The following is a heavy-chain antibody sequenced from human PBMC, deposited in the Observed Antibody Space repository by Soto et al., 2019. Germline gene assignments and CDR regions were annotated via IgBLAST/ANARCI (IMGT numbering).Heavy chain of an antibody. D-gene: IGHD6-6*01. CDR1: GFTFSRYG. J-gene: IGHJ4*02. CDR2: ISYDGSNK. Sequence: PGGSLRLSCAASGFTFSRYGMHWVRQAPGKGLEWVAVISYDGSNKYYADSVKGRFTISRDNSKNTLYLQMNSLSAEDTAVYYCAKARLSSSSYSIDYWGQGTLVTVSS. CDR3: AKARLSSSSYSIDY. V-gene: IGHV3-30*18.